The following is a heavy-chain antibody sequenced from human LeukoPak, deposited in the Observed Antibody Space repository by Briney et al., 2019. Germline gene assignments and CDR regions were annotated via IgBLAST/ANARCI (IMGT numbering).Heavy chain of an antibody. J-gene: IGHJ4*02. CDR2: ISSGSRSI. V-gene: IGHV3-21*01. CDR3: ARGELWIDY. Sequence: GGSLRLSCAASGFTFGDYSMNWVRQAPGKGLEWVSFISSGSRSILYADSVKGRFTISRDNAKNSMYLQMNTLRAEDTAVYYCARGELWIDYWGQGTRVTVSS. D-gene: IGHD2-21*01. CDR1: GFTFGDYS.